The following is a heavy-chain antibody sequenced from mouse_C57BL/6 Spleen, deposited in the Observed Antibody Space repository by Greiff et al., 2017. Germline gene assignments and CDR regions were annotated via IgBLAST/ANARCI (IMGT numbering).Heavy chain of an antibody. CDR3: TRERIYYDSPFAY. CDR1: GYTFTSYW. CDR2: IYPGNSDT. V-gene: IGHV1-5*01. D-gene: IGHD2-4*01. J-gene: IGHJ3*01. Sequence: EVQLQQSGTVLARPGASVKMSCKTSGYTFTSYWMHWVKQRPGQGLEWIGAIYPGNSDTSYNQKFKGKAKLTAVTSASTAYMELSSLTNEDSAVYYCTRERIYYDSPFAYWGQGTLVTVSA.